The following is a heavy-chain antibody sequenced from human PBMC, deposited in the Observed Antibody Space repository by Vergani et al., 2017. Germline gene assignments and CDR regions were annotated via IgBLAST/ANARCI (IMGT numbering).Heavy chain of an antibody. J-gene: IGHJ6*02. D-gene: IGHD4-17*01. CDR2: IYYSGST. CDR3: ARGYGDYYYYGVDV. Sequence: QVQLQESGPGLVKPSETLSLTCTVSGCSISSYYWSWIRQPPGKGLEWLGYIYYSGSTSYNPALKSRVTISVDTSKSYFSLNLSSVTAADTAVYYCARGYGDYYYYGVDVWGQGTTVTVSS. V-gene: IGHV4-59*01. CDR1: GCSISSYY.